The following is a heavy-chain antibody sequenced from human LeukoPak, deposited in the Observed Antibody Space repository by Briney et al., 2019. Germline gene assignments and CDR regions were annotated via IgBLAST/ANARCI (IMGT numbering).Heavy chain of an antibody. CDR2: IKPDGSEK. Sequence: GGSLRLSCAASGFTFSNYWVSWVRQAPGKGLEWVANIKPDGSEKYYVDSVKGRFTISRDNAKNSPYLQMNSLRAEDTAVYYCARRYFDYWGQGTLVTVSS. J-gene: IGHJ4*01. CDR3: ARRYFDY. V-gene: IGHV3-7*01. CDR1: GFTFSNYW.